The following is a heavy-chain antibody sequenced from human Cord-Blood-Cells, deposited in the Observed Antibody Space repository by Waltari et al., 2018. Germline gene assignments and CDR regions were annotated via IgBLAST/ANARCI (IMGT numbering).Heavy chain of an antibody. D-gene: IGHD2-2*01. CDR1: GGTFSSYA. V-gene: IGHV1-69*06. CDR3: ASPLRYCSSTSCYAYYYGMDV. Sequence: QVQLVQSGAEVKKPGSSVKVSCKASGGTFSSYAISWVRQAPGQGLEWMGGIIPIFGTANYAQKFQGRVTITADKSTSTAYMELSSLRSEDTAVYYCASPLRYCSSTSCYAYYYGMDVWGQGTTVTVSS. J-gene: IGHJ6*02. CDR2: IIPIFGTA.